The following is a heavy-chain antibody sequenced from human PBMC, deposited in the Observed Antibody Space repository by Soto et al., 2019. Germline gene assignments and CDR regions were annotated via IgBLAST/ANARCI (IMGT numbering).Heavy chain of an antibody. CDR2: IYYSGST. CDR3: ARVDRGVLSLYYYGMDV. D-gene: IGHD3-16*01. Sequence: QVQLQESGPGLVKPSQTLSLTCTVSGGSISSGGYYWSWIRHHPGKGLEWIGYIYYSGSTYYNPSLKSRVTISVDTSNNQCSLKLSSVTAADTAVYYCARVDRGVLSLYYYGMDVWGQGTTVTVSS. V-gene: IGHV4-31*03. CDR1: GGSISSGGYY. J-gene: IGHJ6*02.